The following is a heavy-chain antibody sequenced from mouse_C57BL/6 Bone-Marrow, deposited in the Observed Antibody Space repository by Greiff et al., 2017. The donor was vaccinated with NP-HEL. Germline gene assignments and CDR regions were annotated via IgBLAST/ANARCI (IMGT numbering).Heavy chain of an antibody. CDR1: GFNINDYY. CDR3: ARGPQLRRGHGYFDF. CDR2: IDPKSGET. V-gene: IGHV14-2*01. Sequence: VQLQQSGAELVKPGASVKLSCTASGFNINDYYMHWVKQRTEQGLEWIGRIDPKSGETKYAQKFQGKATITADTSSTTAYMQLSSLTSEDTAVYSSARGPQLRRGHGYFDFWGTGTTVTVSS. J-gene: IGHJ1*03. D-gene: IGHD3-2*02.